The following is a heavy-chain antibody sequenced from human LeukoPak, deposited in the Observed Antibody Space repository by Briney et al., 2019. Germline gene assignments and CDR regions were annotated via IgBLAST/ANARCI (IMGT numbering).Heavy chain of an antibody. CDR2: ISYDGSNK. J-gene: IGHJ4*02. V-gene: IGHV3-30*04. D-gene: IGHD3-10*01. CDR3: ARALLWFGELLGTDY. CDR1: GFTFSSYA. Sequence: GRSLRLSCAASGFTFSSYAMHWVRQAPGKGLEWVAVISYDGSNKYYADSVEGRFTISRDNSKNTLYLQMNSLRAEDTAVYYCARALLWFGELLGTDYWGQGTLVTVSS.